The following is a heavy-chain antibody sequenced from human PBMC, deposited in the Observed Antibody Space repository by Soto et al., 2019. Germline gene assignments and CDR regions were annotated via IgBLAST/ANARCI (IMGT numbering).Heavy chain of an antibody. CDR3: ARGLILWFGELSRRGGYYYYMDV. D-gene: IGHD3-10*01. V-gene: IGHV4-34*01. CDR2: INDSGNI. Sequence: QVQLQQWGAGLLKPSETLSLTCAVYGGSFSGYQWTWIRQTPGKGLEWIGEINDSGNINYNPSLKRRVTIWVDTAKKQISLKLSSVTAADTAVYYCARGLILWFGELSRRGGYYYYMDVWGKGTSVTVSS. J-gene: IGHJ6*03. CDR1: GGSFSGYQ.